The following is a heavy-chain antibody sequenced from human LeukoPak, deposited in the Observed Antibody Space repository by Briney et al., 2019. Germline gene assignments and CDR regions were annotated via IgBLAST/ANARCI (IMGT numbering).Heavy chain of an antibody. CDR2: INHSGST. D-gene: IGHD4-17*01. V-gene: IGHV4-34*01. Sequence: SETLSLTCAVYGGSFSGYYWSWIRQPPGKGLEWIGEINHSGSTNYNPSLKSRVTISVDTSKNQFSLKLSSVTAADTAVYYCARGVGYGDYVDDYYYYYMDVWGKGTTVTVSS. CDR1: GGSFSGYY. CDR3: ARGVGYGDYVDDYYYYYMDV. J-gene: IGHJ6*03.